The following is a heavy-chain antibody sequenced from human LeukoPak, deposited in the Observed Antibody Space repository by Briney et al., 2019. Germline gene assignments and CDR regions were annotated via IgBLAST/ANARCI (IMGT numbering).Heavy chain of an antibody. CDR2: IYHSGLT. D-gene: IGHD3-10*01. V-gene: IGHV4-38-2*02. CDR1: CYSISSGYY. J-gene: IGHJ6*03. Sequence: PSETLSLTCTVSCYSISSGYYCGWIRQPPGKGLEWIAIIYHSGLTYFNPSLKSRVTISVDTSKNQFLLYLTSVSAADTAVYYCERHPKLLWFGELPYYYYMDVWGKGTTVTMSS. CDR3: ERHPKLLWFGELPYYYYMDV.